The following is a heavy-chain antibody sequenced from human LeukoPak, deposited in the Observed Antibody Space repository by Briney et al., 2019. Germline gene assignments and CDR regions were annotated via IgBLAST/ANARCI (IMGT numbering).Heavy chain of an antibody. V-gene: IGHV4-34*01. CDR2: INHSGST. Sequence: SETLSLTCAVYGGSFSVYYWSWIRQPPGKGLEWIGEINHSGSTNYNPSLKSRVTISVDTSKNQFSLKLSSVTAADTAVYYCARGRYCSSTSCYKAGGWFDHWGQGTLVTVSS. D-gene: IGHD2-2*02. J-gene: IGHJ5*02. CDR3: ARGRYCSSTSCYKAGGWFDH. CDR1: GGSFSVYY.